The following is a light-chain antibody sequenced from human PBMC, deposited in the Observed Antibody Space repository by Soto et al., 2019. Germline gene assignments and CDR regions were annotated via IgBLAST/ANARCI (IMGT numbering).Light chain of an antibody. CDR3: QQFGSSPLFT. CDR2: GAS. J-gene: IGKJ3*01. CDR1: QSVSSSY. Sequence: EIVLTQSPGTLSLCPGERATLSCRASQSVSSSYLAWYQQKPGQAPRLLIYGASSRATGIPDRFSGSGSGTDFTLTISRLEPDDFALYYCQQFGSSPLFTFGPGTKVDVQ. V-gene: IGKV3-20*01.